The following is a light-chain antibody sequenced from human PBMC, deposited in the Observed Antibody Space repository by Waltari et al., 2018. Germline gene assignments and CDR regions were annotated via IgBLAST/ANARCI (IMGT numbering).Light chain of an antibody. CDR2: DVT. CDR3: CSYAQTYTLI. J-gene: IGLJ2*01. V-gene: IGLV2-11*01. CDR1: SSGVVGYNY. Sequence: QSALTQPRPVSGSPGQSVTISCTGTSSGVVGYNYVSWYKQHPGEVPKLMIYDVTKRPSGVPARFSGSKSGNTASLTISGLQAEDEADYYCCSYAQTYTLIFGGGTKVTVL.